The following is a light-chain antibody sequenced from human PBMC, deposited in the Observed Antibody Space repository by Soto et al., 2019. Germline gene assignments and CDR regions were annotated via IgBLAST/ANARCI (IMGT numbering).Light chain of an antibody. CDR2: KAS. Sequence: DIQMTQSPSTLSASVGDRVTITCRASQRISSWLAWYQQKPGKAPKVLIYKASSLESGVPSRFSGSGSGTEFTLTLSSLQPDDFATYYCQQYHSLNTFGQGTKLEI. CDR1: QRISSW. J-gene: IGKJ2*01. CDR3: QQYHSLNT. V-gene: IGKV1-5*03.